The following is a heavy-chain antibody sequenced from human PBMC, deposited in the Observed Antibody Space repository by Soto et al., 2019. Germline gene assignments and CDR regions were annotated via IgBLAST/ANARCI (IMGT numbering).Heavy chain of an antibody. V-gene: IGHV1-18*04. CDR1: GYPFSKYG. J-gene: IGHJ5*02. D-gene: IGHD5-12*01. CDR3: ATSYDSGFDP. Sequence: QLQLVQSGAEVERPGASVRVSCKAYGYPFSKYGISWIRQAPGQGLEWMGWIKTDNGDTNYAQKVQGRVTMTTDKSSNTAYMERRSMRSDDTAVYYCATSYDSGFDPWGQGTLVSVSS. CDR2: IKTDNGDT.